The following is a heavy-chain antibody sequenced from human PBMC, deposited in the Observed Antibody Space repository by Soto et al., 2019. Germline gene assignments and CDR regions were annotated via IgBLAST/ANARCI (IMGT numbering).Heavy chain of an antibody. D-gene: IGHD2-2*01. V-gene: IGHV1-69*13. CDR1: GGTFSSYA. J-gene: IGHJ6*02. Sequence: AASVKVSCKASGGTFSSYAISWVRQAPGQGLEWMGGIIPIFGTANYAQKFQGRVTITADESTSTAYMELSSLRSEDTAVYYCARDDKYQLLWGRSYYYYGMDGWGQGTTVTVSS. CDR3: ARDDKYQLLWGRSYYYYGMDG. CDR2: IIPIFGTA.